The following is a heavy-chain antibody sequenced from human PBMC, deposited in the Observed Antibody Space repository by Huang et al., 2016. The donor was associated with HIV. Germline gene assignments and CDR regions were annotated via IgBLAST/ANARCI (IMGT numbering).Heavy chain of an antibody. J-gene: IGHJ4*02. CDR2: INSDGSST. D-gene: IGHD3-22*01. Sequence: EVQLVESGGGLVQPGGSLRLSCAASGFSISSYWMHWVRQDPGKGLVWVSRINSDGSSTSYADSVKGRVTISRDNAKNTLYLQMNSLRAEDTAVYYCARDPRIQSWLNFFDYWGQGTLVSVSS. CDR3: ARDPRIQSWLNFFDY. CDR1: GFSISSYW. V-gene: IGHV3-74*01.